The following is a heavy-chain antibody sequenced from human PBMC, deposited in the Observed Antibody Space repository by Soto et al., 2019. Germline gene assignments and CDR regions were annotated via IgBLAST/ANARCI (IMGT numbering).Heavy chain of an antibody. V-gene: IGHV1-3*01. Sequence: ASVKVSCKASGYTFTSYAMHWVRQAPGQRLEWMGWINAGNGNTKYSQKFQGRVTITRDTSASTAYMELSSLRSEDTAVYYCARSIVVVTSFDYWGQGTTVPVSS. CDR2: INAGNGNT. D-gene: IGHD3-22*01. CDR1: GYTFTSYA. J-gene: IGHJ4*03. CDR3: ARSIVVVTSFDY.